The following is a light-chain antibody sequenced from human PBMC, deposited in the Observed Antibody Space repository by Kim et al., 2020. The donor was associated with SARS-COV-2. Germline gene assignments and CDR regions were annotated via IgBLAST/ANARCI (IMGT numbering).Light chain of an antibody. J-gene: IGKJ1*01. Sequence: DIVMTQSPDSLAVSLGERATINCKSSQSILYSSNNKNFLAWYQQKPGQPPKLLIYWASTRQSGVPDRFTGSGSGADFNLTISSLQAEDVAVYFCHQYYSSPPTFGQGTKVDIK. CDR3: HQYYSSPPT. CDR2: WAS. V-gene: IGKV4-1*01. CDR1: QSILYSSNNKNF.